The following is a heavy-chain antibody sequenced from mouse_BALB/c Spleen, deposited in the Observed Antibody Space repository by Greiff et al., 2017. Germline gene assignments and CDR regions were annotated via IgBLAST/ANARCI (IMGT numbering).Heavy chain of an antibody. CDR3: ARVYGGYYDMDY. J-gene: IGHJ4*01. Sequence: EVKLMESGGGLVKPGGSLKLSCAASGFAFSSYDMYWVRQTPEKRLEWVATISDGGSYTYYPDSVKGRFTISRDNAKNNLYLQMSSLKSEDTAMYYCARVYGGYYDMDYWGQGTSVTVSS. V-gene: IGHV5-4*02. CDR2: ISDGGSYT. D-gene: IGHD1-1*01. CDR1: GFAFSSYD.